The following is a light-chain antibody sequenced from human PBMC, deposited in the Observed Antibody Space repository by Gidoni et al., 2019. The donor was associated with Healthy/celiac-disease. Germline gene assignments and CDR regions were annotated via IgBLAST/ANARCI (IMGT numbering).Light chain of an antibody. V-gene: IGLV1-47*01. CDR1: SSNIGSNY. CDR2: RNN. CDR3: AAWDDSLSGPV. Sequence: QSVLTQPPSASGTPGPRVTISCSGSSSNIGSNYVYRYQQLPGTAPKLIIYRNNQRPSGVPDRVSGSKSGTSASLAISGLRSEDEADYYCAAWDDSLSGPVFGGGTKLTVL. J-gene: IGLJ3*02.